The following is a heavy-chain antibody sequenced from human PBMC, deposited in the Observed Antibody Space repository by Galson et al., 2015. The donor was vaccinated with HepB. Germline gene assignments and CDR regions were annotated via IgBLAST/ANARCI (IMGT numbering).Heavy chain of an antibody. CDR2: ISGSGGST. CDR1: GFTFSSYA. CDR3: VKSLKINRPGYGFFDY. V-gene: IGHV3-23*01. D-gene: IGHD1-14*01. J-gene: IGHJ4*02. Sequence: SLRLSCAASGFTFSSYAMSWVRQAPGKGLGWVSAISGSGGSTYYADSVKGRFTISRDNSKNTLYLQMSSLRAEDTAVYYCVKSLKINRPGYGFFDYWGQGTLVTVSS.